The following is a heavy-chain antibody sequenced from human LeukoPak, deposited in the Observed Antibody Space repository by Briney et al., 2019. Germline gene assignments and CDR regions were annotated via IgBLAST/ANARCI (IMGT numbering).Heavy chain of an antibody. Sequence: PGGSLRLSCAASGFTFSSYWMSWVRQAPGKGLEWVANIKQDGSEKYYVDSVKGRFTISRDNAKNSLYLQMNSLRAEDTAVYYCARDPIKYLLLLLSFDVWGQGTMVTVSS. J-gene: IGHJ3*01. D-gene: IGHD2-2*01. V-gene: IGHV3-7*03. CDR2: IKQDGSEK. CDR3: ARDPIKYLLLLLSFDV. CDR1: GFTFSSYW.